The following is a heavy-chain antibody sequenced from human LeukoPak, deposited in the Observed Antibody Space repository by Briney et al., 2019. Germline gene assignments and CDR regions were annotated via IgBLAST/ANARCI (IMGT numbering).Heavy chain of an antibody. V-gene: IGHV4-61*02. CDR1: GHSISSGSYY. CDR3: ARVGYDFWSGLEYGMDV. Sequence: SETLSLTCTVPGHSISSGSYYWSWIRQPAGKGLEWIGRIYTSGSTNYNPSLKSPLTISVDTSKNQFSLKLSSVTAADTAVYYCARVGYDFWSGLEYGMDVWGQGTTVTVSS. J-gene: IGHJ6*02. D-gene: IGHD3-3*01. CDR2: IYTSGST.